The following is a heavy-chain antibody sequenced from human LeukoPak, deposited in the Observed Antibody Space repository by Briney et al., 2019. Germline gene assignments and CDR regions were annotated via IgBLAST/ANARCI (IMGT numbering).Heavy chain of an antibody. CDR3: SRLQGNYIDSTGSFDY. D-gene: IGHD3-22*01. Sequence: PGGSLRLSCTASGFSFSGSAMHWVRQASGKGLEWVGRIRSKANSYATEYAASVKGRFIISRDDSKNTAYLQMNSPKTEDTAVYYCSRLQGNYIDSTGSFDYWGQGTLVTVSS. CDR1: GFSFSGSA. J-gene: IGHJ4*02. V-gene: IGHV3-73*01. CDR2: IRSKANSYAT.